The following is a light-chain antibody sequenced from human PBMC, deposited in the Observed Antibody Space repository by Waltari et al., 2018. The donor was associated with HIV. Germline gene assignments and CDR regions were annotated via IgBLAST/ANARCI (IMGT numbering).Light chain of an antibody. CDR3: QQYNNWPPLT. CDR1: QSVSSN. J-gene: IGKJ4*01. CDR2: GAS. Sequence: EIVMTQSPATLSVSPGERATLSCRASQSVSSNLAWYQQTPAQAPRLLIYGASTRATGIPARFSGSGSGTEFTLTISSLQSEDFAVYYCQQYNNWPPLTFGGGTKVEIK. V-gene: IGKV3-15*01.